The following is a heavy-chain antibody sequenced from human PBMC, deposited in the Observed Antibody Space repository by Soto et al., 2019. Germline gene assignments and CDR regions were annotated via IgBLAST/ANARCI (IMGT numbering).Heavy chain of an antibody. CDR1: GYTFTSYG. Sequence: QVQLVQSGAEVKKPGPSVKVSCKASGYTFTSYGITWVRQAPGQGLEWMGWISAYNGNTNYAQVLQGRVTMTADTSTSTAYRELRSLRSDDTAVYYCARALFHRGGGWPLPDYWGQGTLVTVAS. D-gene: IGHD6-19*01. V-gene: IGHV1-18*01. CDR3: ARALFHRGGGWPLPDY. CDR2: ISAYNGNT. J-gene: IGHJ4*02.